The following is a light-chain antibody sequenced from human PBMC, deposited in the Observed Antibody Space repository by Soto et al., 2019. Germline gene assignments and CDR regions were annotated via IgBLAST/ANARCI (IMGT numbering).Light chain of an antibody. CDR3: SSYTSSSTLVV. Sequence: QSALTPPASVSGSPGQSITISCTGTSSAVGGYNYVSWYQQHPGKAPKLMIYDVSNRPSGVSNRFSGSKSGNTASLTISGLQAEDEADYYCSSYTSSSTLVVFGGGTKVTVL. CDR2: DVS. V-gene: IGLV2-14*01. CDR1: SSAVGGYNY. J-gene: IGLJ2*01.